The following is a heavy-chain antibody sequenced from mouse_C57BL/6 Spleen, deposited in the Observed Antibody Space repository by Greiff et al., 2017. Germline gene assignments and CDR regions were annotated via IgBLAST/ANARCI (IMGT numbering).Heavy chain of an antibody. J-gene: IGHJ1*03. V-gene: IGHV3-6*01. CDR1: GYSITSGYY. CDR2: ISYDGSN. CDR3: ARRSYGSSYWYFDV. D-gene: IGHD1-1*01. Sequence: EVKLEESGPGLVKPSQSLSLTCSVTGYSITSGYYWNWIRQFPGNKLEWMGYISYDGSNNYNPSLKNRISITRDTSKNQFFLKLNSVTTEDTATYDCARRSYGSSYWYFDVWGTGTTVTVSS.